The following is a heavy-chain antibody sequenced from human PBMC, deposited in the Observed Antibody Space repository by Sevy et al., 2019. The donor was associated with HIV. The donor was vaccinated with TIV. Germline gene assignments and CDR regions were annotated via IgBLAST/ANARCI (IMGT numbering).Heavy chain of an antibody. D-gene: IGHD3-22*01. CDR2: ISSSGGTK. CDR3: ARVGYSYDSSGYYSDGNF. Sequence: GGSLRLSCSASGFTFSNYEINWVRQAPRKGLEWISHISSSGGTKYYADSVKGRFTVSRDNAENTVYLHMTSLGVEDTAIYYCARVGYSYDSSGYYSDGNFGGQGTLVTVSS. V-gene: IGHV3-48*03. CDR1: GFTFSNYE. J-gene: IGHJ4*02.